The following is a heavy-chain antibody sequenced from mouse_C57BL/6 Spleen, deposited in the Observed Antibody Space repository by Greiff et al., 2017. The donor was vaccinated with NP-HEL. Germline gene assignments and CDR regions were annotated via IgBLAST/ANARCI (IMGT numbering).Heavy chain of an antibody. CDR1: GYTFTDYE. V-gene: IGHV1-15*01. CDR2: IDPETGGT. CDR3: TRDYGSSSYFDV. D-gene: IGHD1-1*01. Sequence: PLPQSGAELVRPGASVTLSCKASGYTFTDYEMHWVKQTPVHGLEWIGAIDPETGGTAYNQKFKGKAILTADKSSSTAYMELRSLTSEDSAVYYCTRDYGSSSYFDVWGTGTTVTVSS. J-gene: IGHJ1*03.